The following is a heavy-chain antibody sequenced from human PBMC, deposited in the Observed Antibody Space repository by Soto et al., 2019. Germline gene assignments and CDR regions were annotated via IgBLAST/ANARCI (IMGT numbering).Heavy chain of an antibody. D-gene: IGHD5-12*01. CDR1: GFSISPYW. CDR2: IKEDGSAA. J-gene: IGHJ4*02. CDR3: VSDGDVCSGSDCFRHFKY. V-gene: IGHV3-7*03. Sequence: LRLSCVASGFSISPYWMSWVRQAPGKGLEWVANIKEDGSAARYVDSARDRFLISRDNTKDSLYLQMTSLRAEDTAIYYCVSDGDVCSGSDCFRHFKYWGRGTRVTVSS.